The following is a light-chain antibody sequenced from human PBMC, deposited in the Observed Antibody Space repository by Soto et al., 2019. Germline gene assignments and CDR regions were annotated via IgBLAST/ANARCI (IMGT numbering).Light chain of an antibody. CDR1: QIISNY. J-gene: IGKJ2*01. CDR3: QQNYSTIVYT. Sequence: DIEMTQSPASLSASVGDRVTLTCRASQIISNYFNWYQQKTGKAPNLLIYGATRLKSGVPTRFSRSRYGTDVTLTISSVQPEDYATYYCQQNYSTIVYTFGQGTELEIK. CDR2: GAT. V-gene: IGKV1-39*01.